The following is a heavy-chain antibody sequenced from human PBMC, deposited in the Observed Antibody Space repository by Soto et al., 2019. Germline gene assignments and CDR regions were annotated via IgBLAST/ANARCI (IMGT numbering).Heavy chain of an antibody. D-gene: IGHD3-22*01. CDR3: ARAVYYYDSSGYYLGY. V-gene: IGHV1-18*04. Sequence: GASVKVSCKASGYTFTSYGISWVRQAPGQGLEWMGWISAYNGNTNYAQKLQGRVTMTTDTSTSTAYMELRSLRSDDTAVYYCARAVYYYDSSGYYLGYWGQGTLVTVSS. J-gene: IGHJ4*02. CDR2: ISAYNGNT. CDR1: GYTFTSYG.